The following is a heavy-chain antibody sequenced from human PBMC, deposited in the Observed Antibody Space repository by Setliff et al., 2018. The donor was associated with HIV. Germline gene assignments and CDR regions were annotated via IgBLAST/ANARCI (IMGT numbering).Heavy chain of an antibody. CDR3: ARDNRTGYSGGWPLDY. CDR1: GYKFSPYR. J-gene: IGHJ4*02. V-gene: IGHV1-2*02. CDR2: IDPGSGAA. Sequence: ASVKVSCKTSGYKFSPYRIHWVRQAPGQGLEWIGIIDPGSGAATYAQKLQGRITVTRDTPISTAYMEIKKLTSDDTAVYYCARDNRTGYSGGWPLDYWGQGTVVTVSS. D-gene: IGHD5-12*01.